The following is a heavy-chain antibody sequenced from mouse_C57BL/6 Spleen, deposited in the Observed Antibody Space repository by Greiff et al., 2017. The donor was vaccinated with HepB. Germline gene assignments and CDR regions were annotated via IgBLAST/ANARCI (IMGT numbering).Heavy chain of an antibody. J-gene: IGHJ3*01. V-gene: IGHV1-64*01. Sequence: VKLQESGAELVKPGASVKLSCKASGYTFTSYWMHWVKQRPGQGLEWIGMIHPNSGSTNYNEKFKSKATLTVDKSSSTAYMQLSSLTSEDSAVYYCAREGVTKGWFAYWGQGTLVTVSA. CDR1: GYTFTSYW. CDR3: AREGVTKGWFAY. D-gene: IGHD2-2*01. CDR2: IHPNSGST.